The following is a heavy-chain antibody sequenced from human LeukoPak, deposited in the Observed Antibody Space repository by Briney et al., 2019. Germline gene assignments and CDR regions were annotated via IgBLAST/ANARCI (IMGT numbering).Heavy chain of an antibody. J-gene: IGHJ4*02. D-gene: IGHD2-21*02. Sequence: VASVTVSCKASGYTFTSYDINWVRRAAGQGLEWMGWMNPNSGNTGYAQTFQGRVTITRNTSISTAYMELSSLRSEDTAVYYCARGGPVVTAFTDAFFYYWGQGTLVTVSS. V-gene: IGHV1-8*01. CDR1: GYTFTSYD. CDR2: MNPNSGNT. CDR3: ARGGPVVTAFTDAFFYY.